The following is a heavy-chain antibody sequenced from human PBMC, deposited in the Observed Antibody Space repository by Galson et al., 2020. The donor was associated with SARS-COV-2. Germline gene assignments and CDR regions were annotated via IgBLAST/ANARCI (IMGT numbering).Heavy chain of an antibody. V-gene: IGHV3-30-3*01. CDR3: ARDTADYYYGMGV. CDR1: GFTFSSYA. D-gene: IGHD4-17*01. J-gene: IGHJ6*02. CDR2: ISYDGSNK. Sequence: GESLKISCAASGFTFSSYAMHWVRQAPGKGLEWVAVISYDGSNKYYADSVKGRFTISRDNSKNTLYLQMNSLRAEDTAVYYCARDTADYYYGMGVWGQGTTVTVSS.